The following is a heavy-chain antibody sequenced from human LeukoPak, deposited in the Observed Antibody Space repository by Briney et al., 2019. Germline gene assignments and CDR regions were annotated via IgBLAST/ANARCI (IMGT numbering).Heavy chain of an antibody. CDR3: ARHVFPAMITNWFDP. V-gene: IGHV4-39*01. J-gene: IGHJ5*02. CDR1: GDSISSSSYY. CDR2: IYYSGST. D-gene: IGHD3-22*01. Sequence: SETLSLTCTVSGDSISSSSYYWGWIRQPPGKGLEYIGTIYYSGSTYYNPSLKSRITISVDTSKNQFSLKLSSVTAADTAVYYCARHVFPAMITNWFDPWGQGTLVTVSS.